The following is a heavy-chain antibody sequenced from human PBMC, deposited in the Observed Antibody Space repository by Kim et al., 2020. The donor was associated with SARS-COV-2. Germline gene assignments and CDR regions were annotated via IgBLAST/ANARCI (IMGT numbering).Heavy chain of an antibody. CDR1: GGSFSGYY. V-gene: IGHV4-34*01. D-gene: IGHD3-22*01. CDR3: ARGQRGAYYYDSSGYYPDY. Sequence: SETLSLTCAVYGGSFSGYYWSWIRQPPGKGLEWIGEINHSGSTNYNPSLKSRVTISVDTSKNQFSLKLSSVTAADTAVYYCARGQRGAYYYDSSGYYPDYWGQGTLVTVSS. CDR2: INHSGST. J-gene: IGHJ4*02.